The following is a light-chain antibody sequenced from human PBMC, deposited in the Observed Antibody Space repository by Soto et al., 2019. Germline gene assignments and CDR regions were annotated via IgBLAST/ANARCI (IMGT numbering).Light chain of an antibody. V-gene: IGKV3-11*01. CDR1: HNVDIY. J-gene: IGKJ2*01. Sequence: EVVLTQSPATLSLSPGETATLSCRASHNVDIYLAWYQQKPGQAPRLLIYDASNRATGIPARFSGSGSGTDFTLTISSLEPEDSAVYYCQQRKHWPPLTFGQGTKLEIK. CDR2: DAS. CDR3: QQRKHWPPLT.